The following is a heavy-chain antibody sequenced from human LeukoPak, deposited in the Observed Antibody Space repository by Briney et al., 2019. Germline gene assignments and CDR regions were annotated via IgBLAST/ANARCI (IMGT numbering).Heavy chain of an antibody. CDR2: IKQDGSEK. CDR3: VRTQRLAFDAFDI. D-gene: IGHD6-19*01. CDR1: GFTFSSYW. Sequence: PGGSLRLSCAASGFTFSSYWMSWVRQAPGKGLEWVANIKQDGSEKYYVDSVKGRFTISRDNAKNSLYLQMNSLRAEDTAVYYCVRTQRLAFDAFDIWGQGTMVTVSS. J-gene: IGHJ3*02. V-gene: IGHV3-7*01.